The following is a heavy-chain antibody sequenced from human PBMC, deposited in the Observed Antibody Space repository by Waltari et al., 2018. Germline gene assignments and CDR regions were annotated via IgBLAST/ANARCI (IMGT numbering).Heavy chain of an antibody. Sequence: EVQLVESGGGLVQPGRSLRLSCTASGFTFGDYAMSWVRQAPGKGLEWVGFIRSKAYGGTTEYAASVKGRFTISRDDSKSIAYLQMNSLKTEDTAVYYCTQCYYYDSSGIHAFDIWGQGTMVTVSS. V-gene: IGHV3-49*04. CDR1: GFTFGDYA. D-gene: IGHD3-22*01. J-gene: IGHJ3*02. CDR2: IRSKAYGGTT. CDR3: TQCYYYDSSGIHAFDI.